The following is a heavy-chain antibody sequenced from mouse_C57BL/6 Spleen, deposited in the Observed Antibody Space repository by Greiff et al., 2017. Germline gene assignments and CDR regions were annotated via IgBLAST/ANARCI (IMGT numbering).Heavy chain of an antibody. J-gene: IGHJ1*03. Sequence: EVKLQESGPELVKPGASVKMSCKASGYTFTDYNMHWVKQSHGKSLEWIGYINPNNGGTSYNQKFKGKATLTVNKSSSTAYMELRSLTSEDSAVYYCAREGDGYLWYFDVWGTGTTVTVSS. CDR2: INPNNGGT. CDR3: AREGDGYLWYFDV. CDR1: GYTFTDYN. V-gene: IGHV1-22*01. D-gene: IGHD2-3*01.